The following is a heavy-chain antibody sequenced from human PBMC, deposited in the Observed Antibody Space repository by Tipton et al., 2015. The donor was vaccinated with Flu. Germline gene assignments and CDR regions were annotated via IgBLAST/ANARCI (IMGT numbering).Heavy chain of an antibody. Sequence: SLRLSCAASGFTFSTYAMSWVRQAPGKGLEWVSAVSGGGGTRYFADSVKGRFTISRDNVKNTLYLQMNSLRPEDTAIYYCAKVIPELVAGLDYWGQGTLVTVSS. V-gene: IGHV3-23*01. D-gene: IGHD6-19*01. CDR2: VSGGGGTR. CDR3: AKVIPELVAGLDY. CDR1: GFTFSTYA. J-gene: IGHJ4*02.